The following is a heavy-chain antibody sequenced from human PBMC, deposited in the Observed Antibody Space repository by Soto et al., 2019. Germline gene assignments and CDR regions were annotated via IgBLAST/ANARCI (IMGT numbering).Heavy chain of an antibody. CDR1: GFTFSSYA. CDR3: ASYYGDYSRRPFDP. Sequence: GGSLRLSCAASGFTFSSYAMHWVRQAPGKGLEWVAVISYDGSNKYYADSVKGRFTISRDNSKNTLYLQMNSLRAGDTAVYYCASYYGDYSRRPFDPWGQGTLVTVSS. J-gene: IGHJ5*02. D-gene: IGHD4-17*01. V-gene: IGHV3-30-3*01. CDR2: ISYDGSNK.